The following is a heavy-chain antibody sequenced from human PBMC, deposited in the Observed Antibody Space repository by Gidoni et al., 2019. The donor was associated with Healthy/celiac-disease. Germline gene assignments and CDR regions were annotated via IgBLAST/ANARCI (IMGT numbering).Heavy chain of an antibody. Sequence: VQLVQSGAEVKKPRSSVKVSFNASGATFISSTISWVRQAPGQGLEWMGRMIPILGIANYAQKFQGRVTITEDKSTSTAYMELSSLRSEDTAVYYCARDYSEWELRYYYYGMDVWGQGTKVTVSS. J-gene: IGHJ6*02. CDR1: GATFISST. V-gene: IGHV1-69*08. CDR2: MIPILGIA. CDR3: ARDYSEWELRYYYYGMDV. D-gene: IGHD1-26*01.